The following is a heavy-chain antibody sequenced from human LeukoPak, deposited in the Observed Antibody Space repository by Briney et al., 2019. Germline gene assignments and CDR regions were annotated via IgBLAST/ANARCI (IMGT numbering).Heavy chain of an antibody. D-gene: IGHD6-13*01. V-gene: IGHV3-66*01. J-gene: IGHJ4*02. CDR3: ARDGSAAGLFNFDY. CDR2: IYSGGRT. CDR1: GFTVSRNC. Sequence: GASLRHSCTVSGFTVSRNCMNWVGQAPGKGLGLVAVIYSGGRTSSADSVKGRITISRDNSKNTLYLQMNSLRAEDTAVYCCARDGSAAGLFNFDYWGQGTLVTVSS.